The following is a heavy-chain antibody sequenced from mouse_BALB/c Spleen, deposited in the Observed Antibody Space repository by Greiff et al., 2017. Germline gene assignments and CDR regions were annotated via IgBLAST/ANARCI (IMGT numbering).Heavy chain of an antibody. Sequence: QVQLQQSGAELVRPGTSVKVSCKASGYAFTNYLIEWVKQRPGQGLEWIGVINPGSGGTNYNEKFKGKATLTADKSSSTAYMQLSSLTSDDSAVYFCARGEYGNQFAYWGQGTLVTVSA. J-gene: IGHJ3*01. V-gene: IGHV1-54*01. CDR1: GYAFTNYL. CDR2: INPGSGGT. CDR3: ARGEYGNQFAY. D-gene: IGHD2-10*02.